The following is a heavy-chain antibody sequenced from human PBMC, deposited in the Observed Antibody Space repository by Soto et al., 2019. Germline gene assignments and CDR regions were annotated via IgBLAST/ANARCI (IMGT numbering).Heavy chain of an antibody. J-gene: IGHJ6*02. Sequence: QVQLVQSGAEVKKPGSSVKVSCKASGYTFSSYAISWVRQAPGQGLEWMGGIIPIFDTANYEQKFQGRVTITADESTSTAYMQLSSLRSEDTAVYYCARDGRRYRSRASPMDVWGQGTTVTVSS. CDR1: GYTFSSYA. D-gene: IGHD2-2*01. V-gene: IGHV1-69*01. CDR3: ARDGRRYRSRASPMDV. CDR2: IIPIFDTA.